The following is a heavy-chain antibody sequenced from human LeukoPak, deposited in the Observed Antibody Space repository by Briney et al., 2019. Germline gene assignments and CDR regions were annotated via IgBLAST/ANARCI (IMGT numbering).Heavy chain of an antibody. D-gene: IGHD6-13*01. CDR2: MNPNSGNT. CDR1: GYTFTSYD. Sequence: VASVTVSCKASGYTFTSYDINWVRQATGQGLEWMGWMNPNSGNTGYAQKFQGRVTMTRNTSIGTAYMELSSLRSEDTAVYYCARGRGSSWGGLGYWGQGTLVTVSS. V-gene: IGHV1-8*01. CDR3: ARGRGSSWGGLGY. J-gene: IGHJ4*02.